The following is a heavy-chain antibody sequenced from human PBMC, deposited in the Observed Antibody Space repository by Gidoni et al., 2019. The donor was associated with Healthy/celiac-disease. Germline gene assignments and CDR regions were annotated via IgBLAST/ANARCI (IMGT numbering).Heavy chain of an antibody. CDR1: GFTFSSYG. D-gene: IGHD1-26*01. CDR3: AKVLVGATIFDY. J-gene: IGHJ4*02. Sequence: QVQLVESGGGVVQPGRSLRLSCAASGFTFSSYGMHWVRPAPGKGLEWLAVIAYDGSNKYYADSVKGRFTISRDNSKNTLYLQMNSLRAEDTAVYYCAKVLVGATIFDYWGQGTLVTVSS. CDR2: IAYDGSNK. V-gene: IGHV3-30*18.